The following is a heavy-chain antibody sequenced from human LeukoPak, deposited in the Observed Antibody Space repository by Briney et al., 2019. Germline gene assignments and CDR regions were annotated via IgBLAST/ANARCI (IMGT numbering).Heavy chain of an antibody. J-gene: IGHJ5*02. CDR1: GSRFTSYW. Sequence: GESLEISCKGSGSRFTSYWIGWVRQMPGKGREWMGIIYPGDSDTRYSPSFQGQVTISADKSISTAYLQWSSLKASDTAMYYCARRVGYCSGGSCKTGPFDPWGQGTLVTVSS. CDR3: ARRVGYCSGGSCKTGPFDP. V-gene: IGHV5-51*01. CDR2: IYPGDSDT. D-gene: IGHD2-15*01.